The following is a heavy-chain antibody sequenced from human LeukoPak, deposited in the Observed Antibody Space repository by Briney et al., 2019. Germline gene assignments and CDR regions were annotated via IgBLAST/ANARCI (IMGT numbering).Heavy chain of an antibody. Sequence: PGGSLRLSCAPSGFTFSDYFMSWIRQAPGKGLEWLSHISSSGTGYYTDSVKGRATISRDNAKNSLYLQMNSLRAEDTAVYYCARPAYCGGNCYYFPDYWGQGTLVTVSS. CDR1: GFTFSDYF. V-gene: IGHV3-11*04. D-gene: IGHD2-21*02. CDR2: ISSSGTG. CDR3: ARPAYCGGNCYYFPDY. J-gene: IGHJ4*02.